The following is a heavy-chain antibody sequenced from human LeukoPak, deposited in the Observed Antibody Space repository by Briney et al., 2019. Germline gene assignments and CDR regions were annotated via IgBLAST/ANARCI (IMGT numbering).Heavy chain of an antibody. CDR1: GYTLTELS. D-gene: IGHD6-13*01. Sequence: GASVKVSCKVSGYTLTELSMHWVRQAPGKGLEWMGGFDPEDGETIYAQKFQGRVAMTEDSSTDTAYMELSSLRSEDTAVYYCATDTYSSSWYYYGMDVWAKGPRSPSP. CDR2: FDPEDGET. CDR3: ATDTYSSSWYYYGMDV. J-gene: IGHJ6*02. V-gene: IGHV1-24*01.